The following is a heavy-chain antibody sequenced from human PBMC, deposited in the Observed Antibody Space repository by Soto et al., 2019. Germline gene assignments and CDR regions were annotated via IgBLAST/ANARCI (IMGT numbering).Heavy chain of an antibody. CDR2: IYWDDDK. Sequence: QITLKESGPTLVKPTQTLTLTCTFSGFSLSTSGVGVGWIRQPPGKALEWLALIYWDDDKRYSPSLKSRLTITKDTSNTQGGPTMTNIDPVDTATYYCAHRGIATPWNDAFDIWGQETMVTVSS. CDR1: GFSLSTSGVG. D-gene: IGHD2-21*01. CDR3: AHRGIATPWNDAFDI. V-gene: IGHV2-5*02. J-gene: IGHJ3*02.